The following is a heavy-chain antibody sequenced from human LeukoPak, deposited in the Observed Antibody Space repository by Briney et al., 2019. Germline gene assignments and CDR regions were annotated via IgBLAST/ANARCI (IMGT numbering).Heavy chain of an antibody. V-gene: IGHV3-64*01. CDR3: ARGSRKHYDGSGYYQH. J-gene: IGHJ4*02. CDR1: GFTFSNYA. Sequence: GGSLRLSCVGSGFTFSNYAMHWVRQAPGKGLEYVSAISSNGGTTYYASSVKGRFSISRDNSKNTLYLQMGSLRVEDMAVYYCARGSRKHYDGSGYYQHWGQGTLVTVSS. CDR2: ISSNGGTT. D-gene: IGHD3-22*01.